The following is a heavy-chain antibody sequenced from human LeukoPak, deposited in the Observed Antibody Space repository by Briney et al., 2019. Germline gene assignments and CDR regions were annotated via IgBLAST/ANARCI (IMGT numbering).Heavy chain of an antibody. J-gene: IGHJ2*01. CDR3: ARVQEGRFGDRYGRYWYFDL. CDR1: GGSINSDNYY. D-gene: IGHD2-21*01. Sequence: SETLSLTCTVSGGSINSDNYYWSWIRQPAGKGLEWIGRIYTSGSTNYNPSLKSRVTISVDTSKNQFSLKLRSVTAADTAVYYCARVQEGRFGDRYGRYWYFDLWGRGTLVTVSS. CDR2: IYTSGST. V-gene: IGHV4-61*02.